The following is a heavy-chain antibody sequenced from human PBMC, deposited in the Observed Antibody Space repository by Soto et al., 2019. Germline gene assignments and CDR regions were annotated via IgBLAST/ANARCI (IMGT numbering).Heavy chain of an antibody. V-gene: IGHV3-30*18. CDR2: ISYDGSNK. CDR3: AKDRLVTGARYYYDYYGMDV. J-gene: IGHJ6*02. Sequence: PGGSLRLSCAASGFTFSSYGMHWVRQAPGKGLEWVAVISYDGSNKYYADSVKGRFPVSRDNSKNKLYLQMNSLRAEDTAVYYCAKDRLVTGARYYYDYYGMDVWGQGTTVTVSS. D-gene: IGHD1-26*01. CDR1: GFTFSSYG.